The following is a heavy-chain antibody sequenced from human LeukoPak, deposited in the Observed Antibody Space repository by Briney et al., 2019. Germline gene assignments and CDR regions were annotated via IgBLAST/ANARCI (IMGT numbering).Heavy chain of an antibody. CDR1: GFTFSSYE. J-gene: IGHJ3*02. CDR2: ISSSGSTI. V-gene: IGHV3-48*03. D-gene: IGHD6-13*01. Sequence: GGSLRLSCAASGFTFSSYEMNWVRQAPGKGLEWVSYISSSGSTIYYADSVKGRFTISRDNARNSLYLQMNSLRAEDTAIYYCARASWAAAGTGAFDIWGQGTMVTVSS. CDR3: ARASWAAAGTGAFDI.